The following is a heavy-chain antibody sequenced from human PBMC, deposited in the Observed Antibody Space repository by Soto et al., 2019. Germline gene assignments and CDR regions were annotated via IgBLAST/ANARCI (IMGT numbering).Heavy chain of an antibody. Sequence: LRLSCAASGFTFNTYAMTWVRQTPGKGLEWVSFITTRGARTYYADPVRGRFTISTDSSRNTLYLQMNSLRPDDTAIYYCVTSIPTSSWSGFDSWGRGTLVTVSS. J-gene: IGHJ4*02. CDR1: GFTFNTYA. CDR2: ITTRGART. CDR3: VTSIPTSSWSGFDS. D-gene: IGHD6-13*01. V-gene: IGHV3-23*01.